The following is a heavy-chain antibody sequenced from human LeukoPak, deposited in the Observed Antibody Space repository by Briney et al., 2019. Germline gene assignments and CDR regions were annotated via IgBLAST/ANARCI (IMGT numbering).Heavy chain of an antibody. CDR1: GFTFSSYS. V-gene: IGHV3-21*01. Sequence: GGSLRLSCAASGFTFSSYSMNWVRQAPGKGLEWVSSISSSSSYIYYADSVKGRFTISRDNAKNSLYLQMNSLRAEDTAVYYCAREDYGGNIFDYWGQGTLVTVSS. J-gene: IGHJ4*02. CDR2: ISSSSSYI. D-gene: IGHD4-23*01. CDR3: AREDYGGNIFDY.